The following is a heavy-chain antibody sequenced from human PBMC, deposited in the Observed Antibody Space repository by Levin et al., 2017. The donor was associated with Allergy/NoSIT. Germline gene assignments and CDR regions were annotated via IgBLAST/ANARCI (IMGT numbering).Heavy chain of an antibody. CDR1: GYTFTSYA. J-gene: IGHJ6*03. D-gene: IGHD6-6*01. CDR3: ARDRGIAARQLFYYYYYMDV. Sequence: ASVKVSCKASGYTFTSYAMHWVRQAPGQRLEWMGWINAGNGNTKYSQKFQGRVTITRDTSASTAYMELSSLRSEDTAVYYCARDRGIAARQLFYYYYYMDVWGKGTTVTVSS. V-gene: IGHV1-3*01. CDR2: INAGNGNT.